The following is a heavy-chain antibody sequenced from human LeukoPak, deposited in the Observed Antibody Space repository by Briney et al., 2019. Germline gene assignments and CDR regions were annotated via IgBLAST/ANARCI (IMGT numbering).Heavy chain of an antibody. CDR2: INHSGST. CDR1: GGSFSGYY. Sequence: SETLSLTCAVYGGSFSGYYWSWIRRPPGKGLEWIGEINHSGSTNYNPSLKSRVTISVDTFKNQFSLKLSSVTAADTAVYYCARGIGYCSSTSCPPKNNWFDPWGQGTLVTVSS. V-gene: IGHV4-34*01. D-gene: IGHD2-2*01. J-gene: IGHJ5*02. CDR3: ARGIGYCSSTSCPPKNNWFDP.